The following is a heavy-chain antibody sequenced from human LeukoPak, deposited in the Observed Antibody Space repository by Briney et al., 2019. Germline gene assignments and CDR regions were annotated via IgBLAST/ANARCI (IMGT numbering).Heavy chain of an antibody. CDR2: IGYRGGSI. CDR1: GITFSNYA. D-gene: IGHD6-13*01. CDR3: TKDLLYSSPPVAFDI. V-gene: IGHV3-23*01. Sequence: PGGSLRLSCAASGITFSNYAMSWVRQAPGKGLEWVSIIGYRGGSIYYAYSVKGRFTISRDNSKNTLSLQMNGLRPEDTAVYYCTKDLLYSSPPVAFDIWGQGTMVTVSS. J-gene: IGHJ3*02.